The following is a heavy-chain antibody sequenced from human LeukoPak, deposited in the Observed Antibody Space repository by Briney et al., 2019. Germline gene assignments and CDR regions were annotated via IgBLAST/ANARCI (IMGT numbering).Heavy chain of an antibody. Sequence: GGSQRLSCAASGFTFSSYAMSWVRQAPGKGLEWVSAISGSGGSTYYADSVKGRFTISRDNSKNTLHLQMNSLRAEDTAVYYCAKDSFYGSGRSPYYYYMDVWGKGTTVTVSS. CDR3: AKDSFYGSGRSPYYYYMDV. D-gene: IGHD3-10*01. CDR2: ISGSGGST. J-gene: IGHJ6*03. V-gene: IGHV3-23*01. CDR1: GFTFSSYA.